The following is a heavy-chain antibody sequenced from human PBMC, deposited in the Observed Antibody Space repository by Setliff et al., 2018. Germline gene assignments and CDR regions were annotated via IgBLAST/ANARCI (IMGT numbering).Heavy chain of an antibody. J-gene: IGHJ4*02. D-gene: IGHD6-19*01. CDR1: GYTFTSYD. CDR2: MNPILGIA. V-gene: IGHV1-69*10. CDR3: ARGLHSSGWYWAFDY. Sequence: SVKVSCKASGYTFTSYDFNWVRQATGQGLEWMGWMNPILGIANYAQKFQGRVTITADESTSTAYMELSSLRSEDTAVYYCARGLHSSGWYWAFDYWGQGTLVTVSS.